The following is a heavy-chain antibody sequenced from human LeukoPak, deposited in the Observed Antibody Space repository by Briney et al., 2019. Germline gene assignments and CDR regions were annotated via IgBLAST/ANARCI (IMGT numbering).Heavy chain of an antibody. CDR1: VGSLSGHY. CDR2: VYYTGRT. Sequence: SETLSLTCTVSVGSLSGHYWSWIRQPPGKRLEWIGYVYYTGRTKYNPSLQSRVTISIDTSKSQFSLKLTSVTSADTAVYSCARLLGNDISCYPDTFDVWGQGTTVIVSS. D-gene: IGHD3-22*01. CDR3: ARLLGNDISCYPDTFDV. V-gene: IGHV4-59*11. J-gene: IGHJ3*01.